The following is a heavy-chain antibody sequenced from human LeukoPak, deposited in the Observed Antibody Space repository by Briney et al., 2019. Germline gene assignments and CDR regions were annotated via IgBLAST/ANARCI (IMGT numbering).Heavy chain of an antibody. Sequence: ASVKVSCKASGYTFTSYDINWVRQATGQGLEWMGWMNPNSGNTGSAQRFQGRVTMTRNTSISTAYMELSSLRSEDTAVYYCARDKGDYDTSGSLFVFGGQGTLVTVSS. V-gene: IGHV1-8*01. CDR3: ARDKGDYDTSGSLFVF. CDR2: MNPNSGNT. J-gene: IGHJ4*02. D-gene: IGHD3-22*01. CDR1: GYTFTSYD.